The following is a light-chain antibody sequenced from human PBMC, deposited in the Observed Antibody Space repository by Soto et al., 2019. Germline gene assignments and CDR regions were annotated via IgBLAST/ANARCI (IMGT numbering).Light chain of an antibody. J-gene: IGKJ2*01. V-gene: IGKV3-15*01. CDR2: GAS. CDR3: QQYHNWPSYT. CDR1: QSVSTN. Sequence: EIVMTQSPATLSVSPGERATLSCRASQSVSTNLAWYQQKPGQAPRLLMYGASTSATGIPARLSGSGSGTEFALTISSLQSEDFAVYYCQQYHNWPSYTFGQGTKLEIK.